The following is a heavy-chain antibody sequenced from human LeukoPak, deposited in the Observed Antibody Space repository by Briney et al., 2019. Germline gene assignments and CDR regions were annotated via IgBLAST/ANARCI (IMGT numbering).Heavy chain of an antibody. V-gene: IGHV3-53*01. CDR1: GFTVSSNY. D-gene: IGHD1-26*01. J-gene: IGHJ4*02. CDR2: IYSGGST. Sequence: GGSLRLSCAASGFTVSSNYMSWVRQAPGKGLEWVSVIYSGGSTYYADSVKGRFTISRDNSKNTLYLQMNSLRAEDTAVYYRARYRYSGSYPLDYWGQGTLVTVSS. CDR3: ARYRYSGSYPLDY.